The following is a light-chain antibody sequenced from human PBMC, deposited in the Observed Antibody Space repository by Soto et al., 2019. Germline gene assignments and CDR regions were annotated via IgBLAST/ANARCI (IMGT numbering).Light chain of an antibody. CDR2: RNN. CDR3: AAWDDSLSGVV. V-gene: IGLV1-47*01. CDR1: SSNIGSNY. J-gene: IGLJ2*01. Sequence: QSVLTQPPSASGTPGQRVTISCSGSSSNIGSNYVYWYQQLPGTAPKLLIYRNNQRPSGVPDRFSGSKSGTSASLAIRGLRSDDEGDYYCAAWDDSLSGVVFGGGTKLTVL.